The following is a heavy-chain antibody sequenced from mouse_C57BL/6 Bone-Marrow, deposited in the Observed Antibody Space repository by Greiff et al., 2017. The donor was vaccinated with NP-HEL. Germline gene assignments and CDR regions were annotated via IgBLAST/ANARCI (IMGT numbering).Heavy chain of an antibody. J-gene: IGHJ3*01. CDR1: GYSITSGYY. V-gene: IGHV3-6*01. CDR3: ARDGVLRGGY. CDR2: ISYDGSN. D-gene: IGHD1-1*01. Sequence: EVKVEESGPGLVKPSQSLSLTCSVTGYSITSGYYWNWIRQFPGNKLEWMGYISYDGSNNYNPSLKNRISITRDTSKNQFFLKLNSVTTEDTATYYCARDGVLRGGYWGQGTLVTVSA.